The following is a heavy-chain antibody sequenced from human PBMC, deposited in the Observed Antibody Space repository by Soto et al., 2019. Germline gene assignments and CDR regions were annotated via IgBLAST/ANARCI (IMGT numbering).Heavy chain of an antibody. J-gene: IGHJ6*02. D-gene: IGHD3-10*01. V-gene: IGHV1-46*01. Sequence: VQLVQSGAEVKKPGASVKVSCKASGYTFTSYYMHWVRQAPGQGLEWMGIINPSGGSTSYAQKFQGRVTMTRDTSTSTVYMELSSLRSEDTAVYYCARDPSYGSGSYYYYYGMDVWGQGTTVTVSS. CDR2: INPSGGST. CDR1: GYTFTSYY. CDR3: ARDPSYGSGSYYYYYGMDV.